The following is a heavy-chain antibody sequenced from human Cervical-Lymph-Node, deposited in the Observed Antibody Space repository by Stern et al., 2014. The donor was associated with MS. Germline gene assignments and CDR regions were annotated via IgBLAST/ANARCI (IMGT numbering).Heavy chain of an antibody. CDR2: INRDGSST. Sequence: VQLVESGGGLVQPGGSLRLSCAASGFTFSSYWMHWVRQAPGKGLVWVSRINRDGSSTSYADSVKGRFTISRDNAKNTLYLQMNSLRAEDTAVYYCARVSAYCGGDCYLDYWGQGTLVTVSS. CDR3: ARVSAYCGGDCYLDY. CDR1: GFTFSSYW. D-gene: IGHD2-21*02. J-gene: IGHJ4*02. V-gene: IGHV3-74*02.